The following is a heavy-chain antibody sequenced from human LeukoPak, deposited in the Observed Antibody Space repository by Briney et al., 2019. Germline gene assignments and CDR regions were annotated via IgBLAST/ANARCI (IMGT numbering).Heavy chain of an antibody. CDR3: AKNPASSGLDY. V-gene: IGHV3-30*18. J-gene: IGHJ4*02. D-gene: IGHD3-22*01. Sequence: GGSLRLSCAPSGLTLTSDGMHCVRQAPGKGLEWVAVISYDGSNKYYADSMKGRFTISRDNSKNTLYLQMNSLRAEDTAVYYCAKNPASSGLDYWGQGTLVTVSS. CDR2: ISYDGSNK. CDR1: GLTLTSDG.